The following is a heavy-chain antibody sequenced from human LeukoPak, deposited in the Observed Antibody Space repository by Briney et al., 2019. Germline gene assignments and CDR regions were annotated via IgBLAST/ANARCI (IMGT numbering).Heavy chain of an antibody. Sequence: GGSLRLSCAASGFTVSSNYMSWVRQAPGKGLEWVSALYSGGTTYYADSVKGRFTISTDNSKNTLQLQMNSLRGEDTAVYYCARQSSRLTIFDYWGQGTLVTVSS. CDR2: LYSGGTT. J-gene: IGHJ4*02. D-gene: IGHD4/OR15-4a*01. V-gene: IGHV3-53*01. CDR3: ARQSSRLTIFDY. CDR1: GFTVSSNY.